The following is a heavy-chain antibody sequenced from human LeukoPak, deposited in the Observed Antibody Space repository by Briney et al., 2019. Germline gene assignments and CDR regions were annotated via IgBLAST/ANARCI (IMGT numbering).Heavy chain of an antibody. CDR3: ARDWESVVEID. CDR2: ISSSGRTK. Sequence: GGSLRLSCAASGFTFSDYYISWIRQAPGKGLEWVSYISSSGRTKYYADSVKGRFTISRDNAKNSLYLQMNSLRAEDTAVYYCARDWESVVEIDWGQGTLVTVSS. V-gene: IGHV3-11*01. CDR1: GFTFSDYY. D-gene: IGHD5-24*01. J-gene: IGHJ4*02.